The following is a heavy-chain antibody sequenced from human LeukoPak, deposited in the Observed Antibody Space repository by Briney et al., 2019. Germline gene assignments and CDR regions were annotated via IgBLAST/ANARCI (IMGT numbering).Heavy chain of an antibody. CDR2: ISSSSSYI. CDR3: ARALGLVTRGFDY. D-gene: IGHD1-26*01. J-gene: IGHJ4*02. CDR1: GFTFSSYS. Sequence: PGGSLRLSCAASGFTFSSYSMNWVRQAPGKGLEWVSSISSSSSYIYYADSVKGRFTISRDNAKNSLYLQMNSLRAEDTAVYYCARALGLVTRGFDYWGQGSLVTVSS. V-gene: IGHV3-21*01.